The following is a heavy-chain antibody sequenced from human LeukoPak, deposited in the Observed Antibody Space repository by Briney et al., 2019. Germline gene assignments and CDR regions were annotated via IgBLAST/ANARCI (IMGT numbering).Heavy chain of an antibody. CDR1: GFTFSSYA. V-gene: IGHV3-23*01. Sequence: PGGSLTLSCAGSGFTFSSYAMSWVRQAPGKGLEWVSAISGSGGSTYYADSVKGRFTISRDNSKNTLYLQMNSLRAEDTAVYYCAKDKGKGQQLVPYDYWGQGTLVTVSS. J-gene: IGHJ4*02. CDR2: ISGSGGST. D-gene: IGHD6-13*01. CDR3: AKDKGKGQQLVPYDY.